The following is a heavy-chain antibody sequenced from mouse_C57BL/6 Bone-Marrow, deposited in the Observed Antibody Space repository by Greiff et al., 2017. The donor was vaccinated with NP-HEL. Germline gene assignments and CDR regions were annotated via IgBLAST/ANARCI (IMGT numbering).Heavy chain of an antibody. Sequence: EVMLVEPGADLVMPGGSLKLSCAASGFTFSSYGMPWVRQTPDKSLEWVATISSAGSYTNYPHSVKGRFTFSRDNAKNTLYLQMSSLKSEDTAMYYCARRPCISTVVEGYFDGWGQGTTLTVSS. CDR2: ISSAGSYT. CDR3: ARRPCISTVVEGYFDG. J-gene: IGHJ2*01. CDR1: GFTFSSYG. D-gene: IGHD1-1*01. V-gene: IGHV5-6*02.